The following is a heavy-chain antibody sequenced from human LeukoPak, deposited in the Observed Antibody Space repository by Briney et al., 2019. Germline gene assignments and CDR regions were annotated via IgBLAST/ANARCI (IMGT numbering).Heavy chain of an antibody. D-gene: IGHD2-15*01. J-gene: IGHJ6*02. Sequence: AGGSLRLSCVASGFTFDDYAMHWVRQAPGKGLEWVSGISWNSGSVGYADSGKGRFTISRDNAKNSLYLQMSSLRAEDTALYYCTKGRSGGYQYYGMDVWGRGTTVTVSS. CDR2: ISWNSGSV. CDR1: GFTFDDYA. V-gene: IGHV3-9*01. CDR3: TKGRSGGYQYYGMDV.